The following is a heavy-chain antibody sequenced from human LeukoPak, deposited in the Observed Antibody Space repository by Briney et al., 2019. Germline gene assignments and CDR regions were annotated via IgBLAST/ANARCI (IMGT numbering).Heavy chain of an antibody. D-gene: IGHD2-21*02. CDR3: ARDHCGGDCYNFDY. Sequence: GGSLRLSCAASGFTFSGYGMHWVRQAPGKGLEWVAVIWYDGSNKYYADSVKGRFTISRDNSKNTLYLQMNSLRAEDTAVYYCARDHCGGDCYNFDYWGQGTLVTVSS. CDR1: GFTFSGYG. V-gene: IGHV3-33*01. J-gene: IGHJ4*02. CDR2: IWYDGSNK.